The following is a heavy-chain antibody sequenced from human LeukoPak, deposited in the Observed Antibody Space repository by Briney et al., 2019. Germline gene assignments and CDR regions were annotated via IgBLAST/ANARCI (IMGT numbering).Heavy chain of an antibody. Sequence: QVQLQESGPGLVKPSETLSLTCTVSGGSISSYYWSWIRQPPGKGLEWVGYIYYSGSTNYNPSLKSRVTISVDTSKNQFSLKLSSVTAADTAVYYCARDGGILLSDAFDIWGQGTMVTVSS. CDR1: GGSISSYY. CDR3: ARDGGILLSDAFDI. J-gene: IGHJ3*02. V-gene: IGHV4-59*01. D-gene: IGHD2/OR15-2a*01. CDR2: IYYSGST.